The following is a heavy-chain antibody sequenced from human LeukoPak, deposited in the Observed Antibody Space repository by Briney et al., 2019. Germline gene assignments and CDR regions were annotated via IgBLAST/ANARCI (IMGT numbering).Heavy chain of an antibody. J-gene: IGHJ3*02. Sequence: QPGGSLRLSCAASGFTFSSYGMHWVRQAPGKGLEWVAFIRYDGSNKYYADSVKGRFTISRDNSKNTLYLQMNSLRAEDTAVYYCAKDPHSSGWYGFAFDIWGQGTMVTVSS. CDR3: AKDPHSSGWYGFAFDI. V-gene: IGHV3-30*02. CDR2: IRYDGSNK. D-gene: IGHD6-19*01. CDR1: GFTFSSYG.